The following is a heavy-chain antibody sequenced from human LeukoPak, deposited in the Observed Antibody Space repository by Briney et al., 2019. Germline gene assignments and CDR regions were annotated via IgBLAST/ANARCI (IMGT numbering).Heavy chain of an antibody. CDR1: GGSISNYY. V-gene: IGHV4-4*07. J-gene: IGHJ4*02. CDR2: IYTSGST. D-gene: IGHD3-3*01. Sequence: PSETLSLTCTVPGGSISNYYWSWIRQPAGKGLEWIGRIYTSGSTTYNPSLKSRVTMSVDTSNNHFSLKLSFVTAADTAVYYCAREYDFPDYWGQGTLVTVSS. CDR3: AREYDFPDY.